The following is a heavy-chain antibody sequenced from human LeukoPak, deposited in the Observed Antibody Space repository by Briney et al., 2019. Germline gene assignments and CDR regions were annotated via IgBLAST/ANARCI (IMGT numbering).Heavy chain of an antibody. CDR1: GFPFSSYA. J-gene: IGHJ4*02. Sequence: GGSLRLSCVASGFPFSSYAMNWVRQSPGKGLEWVSVISTTSDSIYYADAVKGRFTISRDNSKNTLYLQMNSLRAEETAVYYCAKAQSRITMIVVADWGQGTLVTVSS. D-gene: IGHD3-22*01. V-gene: IGHV3-23*01. CDR2: ISTTSDSI. CDR3: AKAQSRITMIVVAD.